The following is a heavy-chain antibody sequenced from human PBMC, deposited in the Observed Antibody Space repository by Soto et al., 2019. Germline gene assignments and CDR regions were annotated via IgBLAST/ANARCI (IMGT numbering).Heavy chain of an antibody. J-gene: IGHJ4*02. CDR1: GYTFTTSY. Sequence: QVQLVQSGAEVKKPGASVKVSCKASGYTFTTSYMHWVRQAPGQGLEWMGIISPDGGRTSYAQKIKGRVTMARDTSTSTVYLELSSLRSEDTAVYYCATRDPGHYWGQGTLVTVSS. V-gene: IGHV1-46*01. CDR2: ISPDGGRT. CDR3: ATRDPGHY.